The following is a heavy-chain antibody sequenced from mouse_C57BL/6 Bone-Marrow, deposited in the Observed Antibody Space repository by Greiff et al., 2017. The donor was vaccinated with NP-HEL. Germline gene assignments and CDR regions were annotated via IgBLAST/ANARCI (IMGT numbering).Heavy chain of an antibody. D-gene: IGHD2-3*01. CDR2: IWRGGST. CDR1: GFSLTSYG. Sequence: VQLQQSGPGLVQPSQSLSITCTVSGFSLTSYGVHWVRQSPGKGLEWLGVIWRGGSTDYNAAFMSRLSITKDNSKSQVFFKMNSLQADDTAIYYCVKNGYYPYWYFDVWGTGTTVTVSS. CDR3: VKNGYYPYWYFDV. V-gene: IGHV2-5*01. J-gene: IGHJ1*03.